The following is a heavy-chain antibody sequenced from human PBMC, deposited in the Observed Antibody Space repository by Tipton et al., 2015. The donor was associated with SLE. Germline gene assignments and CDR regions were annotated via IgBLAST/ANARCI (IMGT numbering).Heavy chain of an antibody. J-gene: IGHJ6*02. CDR2: IYTSEST. CDR1: GGSIGSGSDY. CDR3: TRGIGYCSGDRCYSGDGLDV. Sequence: TLSLTCTVSGGSIGSGSDYWSWIRQPAGKGLEWVGYIYTSESTNYNPSLKSRVTISGDTTKNQFSLKLSSVTAADTAVYYCTRGIGYCSGDRCYSGDGLDVWGLGTTVTVSS. V-gene: IGHV4-61*09. D-gene: IGHD2-15*01.